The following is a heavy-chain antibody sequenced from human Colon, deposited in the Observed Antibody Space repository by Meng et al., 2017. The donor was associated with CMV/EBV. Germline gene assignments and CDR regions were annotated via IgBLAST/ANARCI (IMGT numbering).Heavy chain of an antibody. D-gene: IGHD3-10*01. CDR3: ARGSGIDGSYPGY. CDR2: ISSSGSYI. CDR1: GFNFSLYT. Sequence: GESLKISCAASGFNFSLYTVNWVRQSPGKGLEWVSSISSSGSYIYYADSVKGRFTVSRDNTKNSLYLQMHSLGVEDTAVYYCARGSGIDGSYPGYWGPGTLVTVSS. V-gene: IGHV3-21*06. J-gene: IGHJ4*02.